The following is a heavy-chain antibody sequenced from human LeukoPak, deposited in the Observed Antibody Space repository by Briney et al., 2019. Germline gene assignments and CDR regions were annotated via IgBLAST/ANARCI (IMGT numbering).Heavy chain of an antibody. CDR2: INPNSGDT. CDR1: GYTFTNHY. D-gene: IGHD5-12*01. V-gene: IGHV1-2*02. J-gene: IGHJ4*02. CDR3: ARYRYTGYGTFDF. Sequence: ASVKVSCKASGYTFTNHYIHWVRQAPGQGLEWMGWINPNSGDTNFAQKFQGRVTMARDTSISTAYMELSRLRSDDTAVYYCARYRYTGYGTFDFWGQGTLVTVSS.